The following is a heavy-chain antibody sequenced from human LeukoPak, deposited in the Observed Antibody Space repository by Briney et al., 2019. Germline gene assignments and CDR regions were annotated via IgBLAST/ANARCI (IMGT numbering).Heavy chain of an antibody. CDR1: GFTLSSYA. CDR3: AKGAREGSISCYYFDY. V-gene: IGHV3-23*01. D-gene: IGHD2-2*01. CDR2: ISGSGGST. Sequence: GGSLRLSCAASGFTLSSYAMSWVRQAPGKGLEWVSAISGSGGSTYYADSVKGRFTISRENAKNSLYLQMNSLRAEDTAVYYCAKGAREGSISCYYFDYWGQGTLVTVSS. J-gene: IGHJ4*02.